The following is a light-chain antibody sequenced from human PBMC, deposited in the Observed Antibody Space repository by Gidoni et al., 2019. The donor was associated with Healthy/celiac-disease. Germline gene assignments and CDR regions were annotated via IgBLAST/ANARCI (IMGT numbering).Light chain of an antibody. J-gene: IGKJ1*01. CDR3: QQYYSTPRT. Sequence: DIVMTQSPDSLAVSLGERATIHCKSSQSVLYSSNHKNYLAWYQQKPGQPPKLLIYWASTRESGVPYRFSGSGSGTDFTLTISSLQAEDVAVYYCQQYYSTPRTFGQGTKVEIK. CDR2: WAS. V-gene: IGKV4-1*01. CDR1: QSVLYSSNHKNY.